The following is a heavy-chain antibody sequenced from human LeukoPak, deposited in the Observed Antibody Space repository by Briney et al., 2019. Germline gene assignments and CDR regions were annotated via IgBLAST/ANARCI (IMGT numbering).Heavy chain of an antibody. J-gene: IGHJ4*02. CDR3: TRRFDY. Sequence: GGSLRLSCAASGFTFSSYWMSWARQAPGKGLEWVAFIRYDGSNKYYADSVKGRFTISKDNAKNSLYLQMNSLRTEDTAVHYCTRRFDYWGQGTLVTVSS. CDR1: GFTFSSYW. CDR2: IRYDGSNK. V-gene: IGHV3-33*08.